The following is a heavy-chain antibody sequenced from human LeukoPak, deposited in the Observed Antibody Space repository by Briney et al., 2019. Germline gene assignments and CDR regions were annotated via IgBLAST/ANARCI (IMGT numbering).Heavy chain of an antibody. CDR2: IYYSGST. CDR3: ARERYSYVLDY. D-gene: IGHD5-18*01. Sequence: SETLTLTCTVSGGSIRSYYWSWIRQPPGKGLEWIGYIYYSGSTNYNPSLKSRVTISVDTSKNQFSLKLSSVTAADTAVYYCARERYSYVLDYWGQGTLVTVSS. V-gene: IGHV4-59*12. CDR1: GGSIRSYY. J-gene: IGHJ4*02.